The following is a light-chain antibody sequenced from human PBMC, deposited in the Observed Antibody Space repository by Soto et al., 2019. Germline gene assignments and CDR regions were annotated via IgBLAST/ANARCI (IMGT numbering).Light chain of an antibody. CDR2: DVS. V-gene: IGLV2-14*01. CDR3: SSYTSSSPYV. J-gene: IGLJ1*01. Sequence: QSALTQPASVSGSPGQSITISGTETRSDVGGYNYVSWYQQHPGKAPKLMIYDVSNRPSGVSNRFSGSKAGTTASLTISGLQAEDEADYYCSSYTSSSPYVFGTGTKVTVL. CDR1: RSDVGGYNY.